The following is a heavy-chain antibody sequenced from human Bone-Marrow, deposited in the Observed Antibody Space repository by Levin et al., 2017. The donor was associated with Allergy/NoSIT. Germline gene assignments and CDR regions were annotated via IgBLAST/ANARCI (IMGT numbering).Heavy chain of an antibody. J-gene: IGHJ1*01. CDR2: IRSKSDGEAT. CDR3: TTDLRWESDFQH. D-gene: IGHD1-26*01. CDR1: EFTFNNAW. Sequence: GGSLRLSCAASEFTFNNAWMAWVRQAPGKGLEWVGRIRSKSDGEATDYAAPVKGRFTISRDDSKNTLYLQMNSLKTEDTAVYYCTTDLRWESDFQHWGQGTLVTVSS. V-gene: IGHV3-15*01.